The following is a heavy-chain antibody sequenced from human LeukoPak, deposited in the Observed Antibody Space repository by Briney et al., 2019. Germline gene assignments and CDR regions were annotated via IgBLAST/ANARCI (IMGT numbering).Heavy chain of an antibody. D-gene: IGHD2-15*01. J-gene: IGHJ6*03. V-gene: IGHV4-59*01. CDR2: IYYTGIS. Sequence: SETLSLTCAVYGGSFRGYYWSWIRQPPGKGLESIGNIYYTGISNYNPSLKSRVTISVDTSKNQFSLKLSSVIAADTAVYYCARFPGSAEYRHYYYMDVWGKGTTVTVSS. CDR3: ARFPGSAEYRHYYYMDV. CDR1: GGSFRGYY.